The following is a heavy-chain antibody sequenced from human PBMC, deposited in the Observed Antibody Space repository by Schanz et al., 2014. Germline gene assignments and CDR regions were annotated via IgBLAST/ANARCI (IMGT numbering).Heavy chain of an antibody. Sequence: QVQLVQSGAEVKKPGASVKVSCKASGYSFAGHAVHWVRQAPGQGPEWVGWIHTGSGNTKYSQKFEGRVTSSRDTSASIVYMELSSLRSEDTAVFFCASGEARVTSSGVVIVPMNVWGKGTTVIVSS. CDR1: GYSFAGHA. V-gene: IGHV1-3*04. J-gene: IGHJ6*03. CDR2: IHTGSGNT. D-gene: IGHD3-3*01. CDR3: ASGEARVTSSGVVIVPMNV.